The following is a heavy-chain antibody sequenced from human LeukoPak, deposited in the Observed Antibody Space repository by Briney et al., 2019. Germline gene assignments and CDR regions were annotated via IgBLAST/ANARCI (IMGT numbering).Heavy chain of an antibody. V-gene: IGHV3-21*01. D-gene: IGHD3-3*01. J-gene: IGHJ4*02. CDR3: ASIWSGSLDY. Sequence: GGSLRLSCAASGLTFTRYSMNWVRQAPGKGLEWVSYITTSSQVYYADSDKGRFSISRDNAKNSLYLQMDSLRAEDTAVYHCASIWSGSLDYWGQGTLVTVSS. CDR1: GLTFTRYS. CDR2: ITTSSQV.